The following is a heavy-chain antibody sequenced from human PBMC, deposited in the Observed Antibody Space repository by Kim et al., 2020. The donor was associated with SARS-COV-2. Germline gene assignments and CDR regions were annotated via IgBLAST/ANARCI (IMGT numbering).Heavy chain of an antibody. D-gene: IGHD3-3*01. Sequence: KGRFTISRDNAKNSLYLQMNSLRAEDTAVYYCARAPVLRFLEWLSTDCDYWGQGTLVTVSS. J-gene: IGHJ4*02. V-gene: IGHV3-11*06. CDR3: ARAPVLRFLEWLSTDCDY.